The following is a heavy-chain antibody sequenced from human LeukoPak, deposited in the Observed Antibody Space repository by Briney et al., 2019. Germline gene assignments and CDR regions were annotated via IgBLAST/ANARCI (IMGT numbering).Heavy chain of an antibody. CDR3: ARGARYCSGGSCYPGAFDY. D-gene: IGHD2-15*01. CDR2: ISYDGSNK. Sequence: GGSLRLSCAASGFTFSSYAMHGVRQAPGKGLEWVAVISYDGSNKYYADSVKGRFTISRDNSKNTLYLQMTSLRAEDTAVYYCARGARYCSGGSCYPGAFDYWGQGTLVTVSS. J-gene: IGHJ4*02. CDR1: GFTFSSYA. V-gene: IGHV3-30*04.